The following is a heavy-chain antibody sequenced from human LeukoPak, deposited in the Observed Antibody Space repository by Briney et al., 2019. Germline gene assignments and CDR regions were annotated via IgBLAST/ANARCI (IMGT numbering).Heavy chain of an antibody. J-gene: IGHJ6*03. CDR3: ARAGVIRYVAWLINYYMDV. CDR2: ISGNGGST. CDR1: GFTFTNHA. V-gene: IGHV3-64*01. Sequence: PGGSLRLSCAASGFTFTNHAMQWVRQAPGKGLEYVSAISGNGGSTYYANSVKGRFTISRDNSKNTVYLEMDSLRAEDMAVYYCARAGVIRYVAWLINYYMDVWGKGTRSPSP. D-gene: IGHD3-9*01.